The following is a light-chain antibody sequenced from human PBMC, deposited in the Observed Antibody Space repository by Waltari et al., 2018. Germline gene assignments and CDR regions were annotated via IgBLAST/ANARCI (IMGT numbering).Light chain of an antibody. Sequence: SYELTQTPSVSVSPGQTARIPCSGHELPRKYAYWFQQKSGQAPRLVIYEDTKRPSGIPERFSGSSSGTVATLTITGAQVDDGADYYCYSSDSTGLRVFGGGTTVVVL. V-gene: IGLV3-10*01. CDR2: EDT. CDR3: YSSDSTGLRV. CDR1: ELPRKY. J-gene: IGLJ1*01.